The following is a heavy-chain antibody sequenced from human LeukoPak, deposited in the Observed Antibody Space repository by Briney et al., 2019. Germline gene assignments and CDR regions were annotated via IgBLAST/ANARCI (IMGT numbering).Heavy chain of an antibody. D-gene: IGHD3-16*01. CDR1: GYTFTSYG. V-gene: IGHV1-2*04. CDR3: ARGSPHFDTVWGSPLWDI. Sequence: ASVKVSCKASGYTFTSYGISWVRQAPGQGLEWMGWINPNSGGTNYAQKFQGWVIMTRDTSITTAYMELSRLRSDDTAVYYCARGSPHFDTVWGSPLWDIWGQGTVVTVSS. J-gene: IGHJ3*02. CDR2: INPNSGGT.